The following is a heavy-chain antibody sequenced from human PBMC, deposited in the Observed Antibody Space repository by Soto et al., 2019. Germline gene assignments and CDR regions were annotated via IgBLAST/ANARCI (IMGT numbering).Heavy chain of an antibody. V-gene: IGHV3-30*18. Sequence: GGSLRLSCAASGFTFSSYGMHWVRQAPGKGLEWVAVISYDGSNKYYADSVKGRFTISRDNSKNTLYLQMNSLRAEDTAVYYCAKDLRDYGDNTNWFDPWGQGTLVTVSS. D-gene: IGHD4-17*01. J-gene: IGHJ5*02. CDR3: AKDLRDYGDNTNWFDP. CDR1: GFTFSSYG. CDR2: ISYDGSNK.